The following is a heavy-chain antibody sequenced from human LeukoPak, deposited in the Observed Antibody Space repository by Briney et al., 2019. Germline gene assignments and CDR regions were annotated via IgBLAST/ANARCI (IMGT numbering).Heavy chain of an antibody. D-gene: IGHD3-22*01. CDR3: ARVRGYYYDSSGYCDY. Sequence: SETLSLTCAVSGYSISSGYYWGWIRQPPGKGLEWIGSIYHSGSTYYNPSLKSRVTISVDTSKNQFSLKLSSVTAADTAVYYCARVRGYYYDSSGYCDYWGQGTLVTVSS. J-gene: IGHJ4*02. V-gene: IGHV4-38-2*01. CDR2: IYHSGST. CDR1: GYSISSGYY.